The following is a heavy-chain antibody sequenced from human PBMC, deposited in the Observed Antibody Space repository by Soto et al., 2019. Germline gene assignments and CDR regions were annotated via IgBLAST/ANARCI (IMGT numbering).Heavy chain of an antibody. V-gene: IGHV1-69*13. D-gene: IGHD3-3*01. CDR1: GYTFTSYG. Sequence: SVKVSCKASGYTFTSYGISWVRQAPGQGLEWMGGIIPIFGTANYAQKFQGRVTITADESTSTAYMELSSLRSEDTAVYYCARESPDYGGYYGGFWGQGTLVTVSS. CDR3: ARESPDYGGYYGGF. CDR2: IIPIFGTA. J-gene: IGHJ4*02.